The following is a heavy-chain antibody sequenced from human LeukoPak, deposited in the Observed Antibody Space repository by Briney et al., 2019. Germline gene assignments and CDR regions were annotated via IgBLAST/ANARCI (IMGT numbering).Heavy chain of an antibody. D-gene: IGHD6-19*01. J-gene: IGHJ4*02. CDR3: VRGRGTVAGTFDY. CDR2: IYYSGST. Sequence: PSETLSFNCTVSGGSISSYYWSWIRQPPGKGLEWIGYIYYSGSTNYNPSLKSRVTISVDTSKNQFSLKLSSVTAADTAVYYCVRGRGTVAGTFDYWGQGTLVTVSS. CDR1: GGSISSYY. V-gene: IGHV4-59*01.